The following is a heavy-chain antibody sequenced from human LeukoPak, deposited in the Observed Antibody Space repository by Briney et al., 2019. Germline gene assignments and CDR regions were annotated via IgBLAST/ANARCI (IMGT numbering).Heavy chain of an antibody. Sequence: GGSLRLSCAASEFTFRSYGMHWVRQAPGKGLEWVAVVSCDGRSKNYADSVKGRFTISRDSSKNTLYLQMNSLRAEDTAVYYCARGPRVYFDYWGQGTLVTVSS. CDR2: VSCDGRSK. CDR1: EFTFRSYG. V-gene: IGHV3-30*03. J-gene: IGHJ4*02. CDR3: ARGPRVYFDY.